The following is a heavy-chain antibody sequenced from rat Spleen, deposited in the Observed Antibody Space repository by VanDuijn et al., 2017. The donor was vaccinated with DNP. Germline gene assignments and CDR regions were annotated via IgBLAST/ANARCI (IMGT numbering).Heavy chain of an antibody. Sequence: EVQLVESGGGLVQPGRSLKLSCAASGFTFSNYGMAWVRQAPTKGLEWVASITNSGGSTYYRDSVKGRFTISRDNAKSTLYLQMDSLRSEDTATYYCTTHDWVNWGQGVMVTVSS. CDR3: TTHDWVN. CDR1: GFTFSNYG. CDR2: ITNSGGST. V-gene: IGHV5S13*01. D-gene: IGHD5-1*01. J-gene: IGHJ2*01.